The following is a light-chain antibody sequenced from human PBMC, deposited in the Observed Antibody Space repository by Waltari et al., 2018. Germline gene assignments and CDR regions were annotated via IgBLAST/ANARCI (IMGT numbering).Light chain of an antibody. Sequence: IQMTQSPSSLPASVGDRFTITCREIQDIVTYLSWFQHKPGKAPKLLIHAASSLQSGVPSRFGGSGSGTDFTLTISNLQPEEFATYYCQQSYTSPLFTFGPGTKVDIK. V-gene: IGKV1-39*01. J-gene: IGKJ3*01. CDR2: AAS. CDR3: QQSYTSPLFT. CDR1: QDIVTY.